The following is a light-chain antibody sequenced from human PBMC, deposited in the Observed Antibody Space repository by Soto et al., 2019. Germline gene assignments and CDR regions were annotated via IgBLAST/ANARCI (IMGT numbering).Light chain of an antibody. CDR1: SSNIGSNT. Sequence: QSVLTQPPSASGAARQGVTISCSGSSSNIGSNTVNWYQQFPGTAPKLLIYSNNQRPSGVPDRFSGSKSGTSASLAISGLQSEDEADYYCAAWDDSLNGYVFGTGTKVTVL. CDR2: SNN. CDR3: AAWDDSLNGYV. J-gene: IGLJ1*01. V-gene: IGLV1-44*01.